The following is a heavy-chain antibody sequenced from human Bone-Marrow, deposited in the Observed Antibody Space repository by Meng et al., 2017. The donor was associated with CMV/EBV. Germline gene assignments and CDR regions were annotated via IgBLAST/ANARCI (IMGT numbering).Heavy chain of an antibody. J-gene: IGHJ6*02. CDR1: GFTFSSYS. CDR2: ISSSSSYI. V-gene: IGHV3-21*01. CDR3: ASNPPTVTSPYYYYGMDV. Sequence: GESLKISCAASGFTFSSYSMNWVRQAPGKGLEWVSSISSSSSYIYYADSVKGRFTISRDNAKNSLYLQMNSLRAEDMAVYYCASNPPTVTSPYYYYGMDVWGQGTTVTVSS. D-gene: IGHD4-11*01.